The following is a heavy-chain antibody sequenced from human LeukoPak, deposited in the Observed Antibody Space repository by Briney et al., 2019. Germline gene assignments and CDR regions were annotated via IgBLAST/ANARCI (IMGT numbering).Heavy chain of an antibody. D-gene: IGHD5-18*01. J-gene: IGHJ4*02. CDR3: ARGGTRVYSPSDY. CDR2: IRQDGSEK. Sequence: GGSLRLSCAASGFTFSSYWMTWVRQAPGKGLEWVANIRQDGSEKNYADFVKGRFTISRDNAKNSLYLQMNSLRVEDTALYYCARGGTRVYSPSDYWGQGTRVTVSS. CDR1: GFTFSSYW. V-gene: IGHV3-7*01.